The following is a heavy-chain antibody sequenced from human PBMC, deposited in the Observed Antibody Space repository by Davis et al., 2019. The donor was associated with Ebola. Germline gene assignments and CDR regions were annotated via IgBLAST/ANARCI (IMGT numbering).Heavy chain of an antibody. D-gene: IGHD6-19*01. V-gene: IGHV1-8*01. CDR2: MNPKSGNT. J-gene: IGHJ3*02. CDR1: GNTFSNYD. CDR3: ARGCSSDRCFMGAFDI. Sequence: ASVKVSCKTSGNTFSNYDINWVRQATGQGLEWMGWMNPKSGNTGYVQKFQGRVTITRNTSISTVYMELSSLISEDTAVYYCARGCSSDRCFMGAFDIWGQGTMVTVSS.